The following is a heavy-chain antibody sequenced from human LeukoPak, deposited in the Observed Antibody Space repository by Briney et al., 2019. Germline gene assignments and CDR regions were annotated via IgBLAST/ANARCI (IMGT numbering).Heavy chain of an antibody. CDR3: AKIMVRGATRYFDY. CDR1: GGSISSSSYY. D-gene: IGHD3-10*01. Sequence: SETLSLTCTVSGGSISSSSYYWGWIRQPPGKGLEWIGSIYYSGSTYYNPSLKSRVTISVDTSKNQFSLKLSSVTAADTAVYYCAKIMVRGATRYFDYWGQGTLVTVSS. CDR2: IYYSGST. V-gene: IGHV4-39*01. J-gene: IGHJ4*02.